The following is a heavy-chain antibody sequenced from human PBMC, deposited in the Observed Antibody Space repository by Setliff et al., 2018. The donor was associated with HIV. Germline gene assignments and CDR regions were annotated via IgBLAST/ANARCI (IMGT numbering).Heavy chain of an antibody. D-gene: IGHD2-15*01. Sequence: PGGSLRLSCAASGFTFSNYAMGWVRQGPGKGLEWVSTIGAAGYPAHYAESVKGRFTISRDNSKNTLSLQMNSLRAEDTAVYYCARGRRDCSSGSCYGPYYMDVWGKGTTVTVSS. V-gene: IGHV3-23*01. CDR3: ARGRRDCSSGSCYGPYYMDV. J-gene: IGHJ6*03. CDR1: GFTFSNYA. CDR2: IGAAGYPA.